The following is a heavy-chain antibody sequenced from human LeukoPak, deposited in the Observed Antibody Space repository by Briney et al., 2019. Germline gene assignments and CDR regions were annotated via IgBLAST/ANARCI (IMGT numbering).Heavy chain of an antibody. J-gene: IGHJ4*02. CDR3: ARMDGYCDSTTCYARLDY. CDR2: ISSSGSTI. Sequence: GGSLRLSCAASGFTFSSYEMNWVRQAPGKGLEWVSYISSSGSTIYYADSVKGRFTISRDNAKNSLYLQMNSLRAEDTAVYYCARMDGYCDSTTCYARLDYWGQGTLMTVSS. CDR1: GFTFSSYE. D-gene: IGHD2-2*03. V-gene: IGHV3-48*03.